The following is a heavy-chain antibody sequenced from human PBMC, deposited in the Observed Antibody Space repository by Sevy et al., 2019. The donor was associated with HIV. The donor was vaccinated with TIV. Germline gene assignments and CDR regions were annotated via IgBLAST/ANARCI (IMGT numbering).Heavy chain of an antibody. J-gene: IGHJ6*02. CDR2: IKQDGSEK. Sequence: GGSLRLSCAASGFTFSRYWMSWVRQAPGKGLEWVANIKQDGSEKYYLESVKGRFTIFRDNAKKSLFLQMNSMRAEDTAVYYWGRGRDDSSGLGMDVWVQGTTVTVSS. CDR3: GRGRDDSSGLGMDV. D-gene: IGHD5-12*01. CDR1: GFTFSRYW. V-gene: IGHV3-7*01.